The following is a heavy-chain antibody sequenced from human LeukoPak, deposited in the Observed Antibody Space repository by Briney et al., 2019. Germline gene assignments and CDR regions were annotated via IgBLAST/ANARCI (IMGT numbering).Heavy chain of an antibody. D-gene: IGHD3-10*01. V-gene: IGHV3-20*04. Sequence: GGSLRLSCAASGFTFDDYGMSWVRQAPGKGLEWVSGINWNGGSTGYADSVKGRFTISRDNAKNSLHLQMNSLRAEDTALYYCARETTMVRGVIIRRWFDPWGQGTLVTVSS. J-gene: IGHJ5*02. CDR1: GFTFDDYG. CDR3: ARETTMVRGVIIRRWFDP. CDR2: INWNGGST.